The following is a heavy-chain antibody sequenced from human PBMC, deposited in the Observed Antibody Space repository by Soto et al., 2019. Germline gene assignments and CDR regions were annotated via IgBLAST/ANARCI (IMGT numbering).Heavy chain of an antibody. V-gene: IGHV1-69*13. J-gene: IGHJ6*02. CDR2: IIPIFGTA. CDR1: GGTFSSYA. CDR3: ARALRGYCSSTSCLNYYYYGMDV. D-gene: IGHD2-2*01. Sequence: SVKVSCKASGGTFSSYAISWVRQAPGQGLEWMGGIIPIFGTANYAQKFQGRVTITADESTSTAYMELSSLRSEDTAVYYCARALRGYCSSTSCLNYYYYGMDVWGQGTTVTVSS.